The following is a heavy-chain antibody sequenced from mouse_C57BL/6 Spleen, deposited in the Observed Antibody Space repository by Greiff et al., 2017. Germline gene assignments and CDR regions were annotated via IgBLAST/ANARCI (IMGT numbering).Heavy chain of an antibody. CDR1: GYTFTSYW. J-gene: IGHJ2*01. Sequence: VQLKQPGAELVRPGSSVKLSCKASGYTFTSYWMHWVKQRPIQGLEWIGNIDPSDSETHYNQKFKDKATLTVDKSSSTAYMQLSSLTSEDSAVYYCARGDYYSIPFDYWGQGTTLTVSS. CDR2: IDPSDSET. D-gene: IGHD2-5*01. CDR3: ARGDYYSIPFDY. V-gene: IGHV1-52*01.